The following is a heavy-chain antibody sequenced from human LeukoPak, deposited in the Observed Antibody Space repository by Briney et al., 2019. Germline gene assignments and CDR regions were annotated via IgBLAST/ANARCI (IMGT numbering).Heavy chain of an antibody. Sequence: GGSLRLSCAASGFAFSTFAMGWVRQSPGKGLEWLSTINGGGNTTFYSDSVKGRFTISRDNSKNTLYLHMDSLRPDDTAIYYCTKELHVAVAVADYYYFYVAVWGRGTAVTVSS. D-gene: IGHD6-19*01. CDR3: TKELHVAVAVADYYYFYVAV. CDR2: INGGGNTT. CDR1: GFAFSTFA. J-gene: IGHJ6*03. V-gene: IGHV3-23*01.